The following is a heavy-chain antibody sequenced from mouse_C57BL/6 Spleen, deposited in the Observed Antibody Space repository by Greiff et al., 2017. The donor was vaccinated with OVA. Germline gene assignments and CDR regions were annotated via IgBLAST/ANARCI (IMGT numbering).Heavy chain of an antibody. J-gene: IGHJ2*01. CDR2: ISDGGSYT. V-gene: IGHV5-4*01. CDR3: ARDRKGAFYFDY. CDR1: GFTFSSYA. Sequence: EVKLMESGGGLVKPGGSLKLSCAASGFTFSSYAMSWVRQTPEKRLEWVATISDGGSYTYYPDNVKGRFTISRDNAKNNLYLQMSHLKSEDTAMYYCARDRKGAFYFDYWGQGTTLTVSS.